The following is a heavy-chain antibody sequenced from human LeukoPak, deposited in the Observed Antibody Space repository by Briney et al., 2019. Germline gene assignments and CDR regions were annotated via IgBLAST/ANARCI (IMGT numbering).Heavy chain of an antibody. D-gene: IGHD2-2*01. CDR3: ARGWRGVPAARTNWFDP. CDR2: IYYSGST. V-gene: IGHV4-31*03. J-gene: IGHJ5*02. Sequence: SQTLSLTCTVSGGPISSGGYYWSWIRQHPGKGLEWIGYIYYSGSTYYNPSLKSRVTISVDTSKNQFSLKLSSVTAADTAVYYCARGWRGVPAARTNWFDPWGQGTLVTVSS. CDR1: GGPISSGGYY.